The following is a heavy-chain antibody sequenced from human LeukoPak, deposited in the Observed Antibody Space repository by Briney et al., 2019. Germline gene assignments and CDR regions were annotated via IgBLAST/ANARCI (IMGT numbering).Heavy chain of an antibody. D-gene: IGHD1-1*01. CDR2: ISGSGGST. CDR3: ARDGRGHYDY. CDR1: GFTFSSYA. Sequence: GGSLRLSCAASGFTFSSYAMSWVRQAPGKGLEWVSAISGSGGSTYYADSVKGRFTISRHNSKNTLYLQMNSLRAEDTAVYYCARDGRGHYDYWGQGTLVTVSS. J-gene: IGHJ4*02. V-gene: IGHV3-23*01.